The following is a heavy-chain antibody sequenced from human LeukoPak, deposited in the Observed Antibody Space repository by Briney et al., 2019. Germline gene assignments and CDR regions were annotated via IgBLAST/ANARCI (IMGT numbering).Heavy chain of an antibody. J-gene: IGHJ4*02. CDR1: GFTVTSYA. CDR3: AKDRHIVGAIGGPLDY. V-gene: IGHV3-23*01. D-gene: IGHD1-26*01. CDR2: ISTSGGST. Sequence: GGSLRLSCAASGFTVTSYAMNWVRQAPGKGLEWVATISTSGGSTYYADFVKGRFTISRDNSKNTLYLQMNSLRAEDTAVYYCAKDRHIVGAIGGPLDYWGQGTLVTVSS.